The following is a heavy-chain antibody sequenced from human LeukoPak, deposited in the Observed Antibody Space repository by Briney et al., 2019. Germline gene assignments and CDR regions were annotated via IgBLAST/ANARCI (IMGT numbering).Heavy chain of an antibody. Sequence: GASVKVSCKASGYTFTSYGISWVRQAPGQGLEWMGWISTYNGNTDYAQKLQDRVTMTTDTSTSTAYMELRSLRSDDTAVYYCARDGEENYYYYYGMDVWGQGTTVTVSS. V-gene: IGHV1-18*01. CDR2: ISTYNGNT. CDR3: ARDGEENYYYYYGMDV. J-gene: IGHJ6*02. CDR1: GYTFTSYG. D-gene: IGHD3-10*01.